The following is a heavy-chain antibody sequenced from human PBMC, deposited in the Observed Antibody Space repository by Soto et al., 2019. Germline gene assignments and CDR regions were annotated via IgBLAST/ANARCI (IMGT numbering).Heavy chain of an antibody. J-gene: IGHJ6*02. Sequence: SVKVSCKASGGTFSSYAISWVRQAPGQGLEWMGGIIPIFGTANYAQKFQGRVTITADESTSTAYMELSSLRSEDTAVYYCARTRITMVRGARRGMDVWGQGTTVTV. D-gene: IGHD3-10*01. CDR1: GGTFSSYA. CDR3: ARTRITMVRGARRGMDV. V-gene: IGHV1-69*13. CDR2: IIPIFGTA.